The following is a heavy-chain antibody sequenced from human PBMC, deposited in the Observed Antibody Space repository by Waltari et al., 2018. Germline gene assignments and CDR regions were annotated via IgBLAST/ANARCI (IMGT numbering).Heavy chain of an antibody. Sequence: HLVESGGGLSQPGRFLRPSCAASGCNVSNNSLSWVRQAPGKGLEWVSVIYSGGNTYYADPVKGRFTISRDNSKNTLYLQMNSLRAEDTAVYYCARVGNWGRGTLVTVSS. CDR2: IYSGGNT. CDR3: ARVGN. D-gene: IGHD6-13*01. J-gene: IGHJ4*02. V-gene: IGHV3-53*01. CDR1: GCNVSNNS.